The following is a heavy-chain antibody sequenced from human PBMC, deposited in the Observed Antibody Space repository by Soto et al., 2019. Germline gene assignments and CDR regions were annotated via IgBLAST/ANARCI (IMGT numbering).Heavy chain of an antibody. CDR3: ARYFDWLLYNWFDP. CDR1: GGTFSSYG. J-gene: IGHJ5*02. D-gene: IGHD3-9*01. Sequence: ASVNVSCTASGGTFSSYGISWVRQAPGQGLEWMGWISAYNGNTNYAQKLQGRVTMTTDTSTSTAYMELRSLRSDDTAVYYCARYFDWLLYNWFDPWGQGTLVTVSS. V-gene: IGHV1-18*01. CDR2: ISAYNGNT.